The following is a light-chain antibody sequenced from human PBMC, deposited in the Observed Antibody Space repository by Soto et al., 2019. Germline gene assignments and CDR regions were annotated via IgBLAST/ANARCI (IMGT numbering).Light chain of an antibody. CDR3: QSYDSNLSVV. J-gene: IGLJ1*01. V-gene: IGLV1-40*01. Sequence: QSVLTQPPSVSGAPGQRVTISCNGSSSNIGAGYAVHWYQQLPGTAPKLLIYGNNNRPSGVPDRFSGSKSGTSASLAITGLQAEDETDYYCQSYDSNLSVVFGTGTKLTVL. CDR1: SSNIGAGYA. CDR2: GNN.